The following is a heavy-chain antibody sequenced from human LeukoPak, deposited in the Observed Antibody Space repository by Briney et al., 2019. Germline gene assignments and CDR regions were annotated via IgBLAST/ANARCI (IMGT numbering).Heavy chain of an antibody. CDR1: GGSISSYY. D-gene: IGHD3-9*01. CDR3: ARDPSYDILTGYYKDY. Sequence: SETLSLTCTVSGGSISSYYWSWIRQPPGKGLEWIGYIYYSGSTNYNPSLKSRVTISVDTSKNQFSLKLSSVTAADTAVYYCARDPSYDILTGYYKDYWGQGTLVTVSS. CDR2: IYYSGST. J-gene: IGHJ4*02. V-gene: IGHV4-59*01.